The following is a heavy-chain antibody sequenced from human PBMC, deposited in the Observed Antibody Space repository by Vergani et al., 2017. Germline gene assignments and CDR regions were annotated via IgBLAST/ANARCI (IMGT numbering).Heavy chain of an antibody. CDR3: AKDPVYYYGSGSYRDGDYYYGMDV. CDR2: IRNKANDYTT. V-gene: IGHV3-72*01. J-gene: IGHJ6*02. CDR1: GFIFSDHY. Sequence: EVQVVESGGGLVQPGGSLRLSCAASGFIFSDHYMDWVRQAPGKGLEWVGRIRNKANDYTTQYAASVKGRFTISRDDSKSYLYLQMNSLQTEDTALYYCAKDPVYYYGSGSYRDGDYYYGMDVWGQGTTVTVSS. D-gene: IGHD3-10*01.